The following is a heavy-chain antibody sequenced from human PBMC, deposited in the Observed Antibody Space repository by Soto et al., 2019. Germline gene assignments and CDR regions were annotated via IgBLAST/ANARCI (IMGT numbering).Heavy chain of an antibody. CDR2: MNPNSGNT. CDR1: GYTFTSYD. V-gene: IGHV1-8*01. CDR3: ARGLLGYCSSTSCLRDSYYYYMDV. D-gene: IGHD2-2*01. J-gene: IGHJ6*03. Sequence: ASVKVSCKASGYTFTSYDINWVRQATGQGLEWMGWMNPNSGNTGYAQKFQGRVTMTRNTSISTAYMELSSLRSEDTAVYYCARGLLGYCSSTSCLRDSYYYYMDVWGKGTTVTVSS.